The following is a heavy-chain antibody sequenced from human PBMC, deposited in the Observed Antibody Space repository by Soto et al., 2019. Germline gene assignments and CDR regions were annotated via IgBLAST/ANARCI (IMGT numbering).Heavy chain of an antibody. J-gene: IGHJ4*02. CDR3: ARGRSSSVYSDY. V-gene: IGHV3-11*01. Sequence: QVQLVESGGGLVKPGGSLRLSCAASGFTFSDYYMSWIRQAPGKGLEWVSYMISSDTTIYYADYVKGRFTISRDNAKNSMYLQMNSLRAEDAAVYYCARGRSSSVYSDYWGQGTLVTVSS. CDR1: GFTFSDYY. D-gene: IGHD6-6*01. CDR2: MISSDTTI.